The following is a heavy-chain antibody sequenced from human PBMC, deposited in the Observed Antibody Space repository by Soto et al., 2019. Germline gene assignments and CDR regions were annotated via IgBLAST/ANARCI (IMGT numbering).Heavy chain of an antibody. Sequence: PGGSLRLSCAASGFAFSSYAMSWVRQAPGKGLEWVSSISGSSESTYYANSVKGRFTISRDTSKNKNTLYLQMNSLRAEDTAVYYCAKDPAYYDSWSGPGGWFDPWGQGTLVTVSS. J-gene: IGHJ5*02. V-gene: IGHV3-23*01. CDR3: AKDPAYYDSWSGPGGWFDP. CDR2: ISGSSEST. D-gene: IGHD3-3*01. CDR1: GFAFSSYA.